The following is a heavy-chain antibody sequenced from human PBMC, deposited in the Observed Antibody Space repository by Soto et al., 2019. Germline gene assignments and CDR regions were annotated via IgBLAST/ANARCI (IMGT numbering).Heavy chain of an antibody. Sequence: GGSLRLSCSASGFTFSSYAMSWVRQAPGKGLEWVSAISGSGGSTYYADSVKGRFTISRDNSGNTLFLEMYSLRAEDTAVYYCARYIPGVRYYGMDVWGQGTTVTVSS. CDR1: GFTFSSYA. CDR3: ARYIPGVRYYGMDV. CDR2: ISGSGGST. D-gene: IGHD2-2*01. J-gene: IGHJ6*02. V-gene: IGHV3-23*01.